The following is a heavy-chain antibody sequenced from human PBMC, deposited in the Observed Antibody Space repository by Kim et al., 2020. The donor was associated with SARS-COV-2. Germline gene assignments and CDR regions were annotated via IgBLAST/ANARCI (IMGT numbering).Heavy chain of an antibody. Sequence: ASVKVSCKASGYTFTGYYMHWVRQAPGQGLEWMGWINPNSGGTNYAQKFQGRVTMTRDTSISTAYMELSRLRSDDTAVYYCAREYDFWSGYYSVFDYWGQGTLVTVSS. D-gene: IGHD3-3*01. CDR1: GYTFTGYY. CDR3: AREYDFWSGYYSVFDY. CDR2: INPNSGGT. J-gene: IGHJ4*02. V-gene: IGHV1-2*02.